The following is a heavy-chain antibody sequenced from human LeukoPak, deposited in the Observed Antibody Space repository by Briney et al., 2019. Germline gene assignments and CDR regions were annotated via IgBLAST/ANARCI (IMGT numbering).Heavy chain of an antibody. J-gene: IGHJ5*02. CDR3: ARQGATYYDFWSGYPPHWFDP. Sequence: PSETLSLTCTVSGGSISSSSYYWGWIRQPPGKGLEWIGSIYCSGSTYYNPSLKSRVTISVDTSKNQFSLKLSSVTAADTAVYYCARQGATYYDFWSGYPPHWFDPWGQGTLVTVSS. V-gene: IGHV4-39*01. D-gene: IGHD3-3*01. CDR1: GGSISSSSYY. CDR2: IYCSGST.